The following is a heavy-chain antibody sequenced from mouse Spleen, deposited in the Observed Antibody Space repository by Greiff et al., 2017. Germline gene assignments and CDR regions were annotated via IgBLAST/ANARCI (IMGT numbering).Heavy chain of an antibody. D-gene: IGHD1-2*01. Sequence: QVQLQQPGAELVKPGASVKLSCKASGYTFTSYWMHRVKQRPGQGLEWIGMIHPNSGSTNYNEKFKSKATLTVDKSSSTAYMQLSSLTSEDSAVYYCAFITTATGAMDYWGQGTSVTVSS. J-gene: IGHJ4*01. CDR3: AFITTATGAMDY. V-gene: IGHV1-64*01. CDR2: IHPNSGST. CDR1: GYTFTSYW.